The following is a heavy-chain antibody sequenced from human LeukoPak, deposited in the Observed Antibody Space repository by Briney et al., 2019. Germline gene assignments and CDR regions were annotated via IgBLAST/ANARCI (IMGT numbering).Heavy chain of an antibody. D-gene: IGHD3-22*01. J-gene: IGHJ4*02. V-gene: IGHV4-34*01. CDR2: INHSGST. CDR3: ASRLRDSSGYYSGFDY. CDR1: GGPFSDYY. Sequence: SETLSLTCAVYGGPFSDYYWSWIRQPPGKGLEWIGEINHSGSTNYNPSLKSRVTVSVDTSKNQFSLKLRSVTAADTAIYYCASRLRDSSGYYSGFDYWGQGTLVTVSS.